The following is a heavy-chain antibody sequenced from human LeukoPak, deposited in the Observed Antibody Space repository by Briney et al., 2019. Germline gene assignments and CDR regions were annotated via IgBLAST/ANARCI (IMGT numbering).Heavy chain of an antibody. J-gene: IGHJ4*02. V-gene: IGHV4-34*01. CDR1: GGSFSGYY. CDR2: INHSGST. D-gene: IGHD5-24*01. Sequence: PSETLSLTCAVYGGSFSGYYWSWIRQPPGKGLEWIGEINHSGSTNYNPSLKSRVTISVDTSKNQFSLKLSSVTAADTAVYYCARVRLGDGYNYSFDYWGQGTLVTVSS. CDR3: ARVRLGDGYNYSFDY.